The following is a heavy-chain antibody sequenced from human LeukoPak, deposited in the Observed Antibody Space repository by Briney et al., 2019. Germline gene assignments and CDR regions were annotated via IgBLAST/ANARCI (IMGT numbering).Heavy chain of an antibody. CDR3: ARSPYSSAFDY. Sequence: RASVKVSCKTSGYSFTDYYMHWVRQAPGQGLEWMGWINPNSGGTSSAQKFQGRVTMTRDTSITTVYMEVSWLTSDDTAIYYCARSPYSSAFDYWGQGTLVTVSS. CDR2: INPNSGGT. CDR1: GYSFTDYY. V-gene: IGHV1-2*02. D-gene: IGHD6-25*01. J-gene: IGHJ4*02.